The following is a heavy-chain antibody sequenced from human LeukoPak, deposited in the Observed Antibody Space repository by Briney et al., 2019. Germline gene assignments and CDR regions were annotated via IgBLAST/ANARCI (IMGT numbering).Heavy chain of an antibody. CDR3: ANYYYDRSGYKN. CDR2: ISGSGGST. D-gene: IGHD3-22*01. J-gene: IGHJ4*02. Sequence: GGSLRLSCAASGFIFSSAWMSWVRQAPGKGLEWVSAISGSGGSTYYADSVKGRFTISRDNSKNTLYLQMNSLRAEDTAVYYCANYYYDRSGYKNWGQGTLVTVSS. CDR1: GFIFSSAW. V-gene: IGHV3-23*01.